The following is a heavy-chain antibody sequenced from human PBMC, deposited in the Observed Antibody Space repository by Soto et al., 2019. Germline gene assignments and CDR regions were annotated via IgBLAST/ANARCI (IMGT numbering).Heavy chain of an antibody. CDR2: VFHSGST. V-gene: IGHV4-30-2*01. J-gene: IGHJ4*02. D-gene: IGHD5-18*01. CDR1: GGSITSGGYS. Sequence: QLQLHESGSGLVKPSQTLSLTCTVSGGSITSGGYSWSWIRQPPRKGLEWIGYVFHSGSTYYSPSLKSRVTISVDGSKNQFSLKLSYVTAADTAVYYCARGSYGTESDYWGQGPLVTVSS. CDR3: ARGSYGTESDY.